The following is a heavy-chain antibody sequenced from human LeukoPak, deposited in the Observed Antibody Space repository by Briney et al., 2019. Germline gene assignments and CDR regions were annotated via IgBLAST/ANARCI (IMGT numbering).Heavy chain of an antibody. J-gene: IGHJ3*02. CDR1: GFAFSNYV. Sequence: PGRSLRLSCAASGFAFSNYVMHWVRQTPGKGLEWVAVIWYDGSNEYYADSVKGRFTISRDNSKNTLYLQMNSLRAEDTAVFYCAGTSEATYYSLSSGHYLGAFDIWGQGTMVTVSS. V-gene: IGHV3-33*01. CDR2: IWYDGSNE. CDR3: AGTSEATYYSLSSGHYLGAFDI. D-gene: IGHD3-22*01.